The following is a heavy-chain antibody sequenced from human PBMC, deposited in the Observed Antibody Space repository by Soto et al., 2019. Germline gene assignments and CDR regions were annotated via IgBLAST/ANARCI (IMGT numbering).Heavy chain of an antibody. Sequence: ASVKVSCKASGYTFTGYYMHWVRQAPGQGLKRMGWINPNSGGTNYAQKFQGWVTMTRDKSISTAYLQWSSLKASDTAMYYCARHHYYDSSATTEGHDAFDIWGQGTMVTVS. CDR2: INPNSGGT. D-gene: IGHD3-22*01. CDR1: GYTFTGYY. J-gene: IGHJ3*02. CDR3: ARHHYYDSSATTEGHDAFDI. V-gene: IGHV1-2*04.